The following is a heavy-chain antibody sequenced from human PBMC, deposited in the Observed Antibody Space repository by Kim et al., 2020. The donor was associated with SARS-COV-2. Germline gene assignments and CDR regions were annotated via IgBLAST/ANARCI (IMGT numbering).Heavy chain of an antibody. J-gene: IGHJ3*02. CDR3: AKGLRDYVWGTYDAFDI. CDR1: GFTFDSYG. D-gene: IGHD3-16*01. Sequence: GGSLRLSCAASGFTFDSYGMHWVRQAPGKGLEWVAVISYDGSNKYYADSVKGRFTISRDNSKNTLYLQMNSLRAEDTAVYYCAKGLRDYVWGTYDAFDIWGQVTMGTVSP. V-gene: IGHV3-30*18. CDR2: ISYDGSNK.